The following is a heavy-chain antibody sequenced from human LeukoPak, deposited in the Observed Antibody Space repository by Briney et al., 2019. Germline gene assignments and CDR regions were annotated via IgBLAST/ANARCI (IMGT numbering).Heavy chain of an antibody. V-gene: IGHV3-30*09. D-gene: IGHD2-8*01. CDR3: ARAKRGLTDY. CDR2: ISYDGNHT. CDR1: GFTFRNYA. J-gene: IGHJ4*02. Sequence: GGSLRLSCAASGFTFRNYAVHWVRQAPGKGREWVAVISYDGNHTFYADSVKGRFAISRENSKNTLFLQMSALRADDTAVYYCARAKRGLTDYWGQGTLVTVSS.